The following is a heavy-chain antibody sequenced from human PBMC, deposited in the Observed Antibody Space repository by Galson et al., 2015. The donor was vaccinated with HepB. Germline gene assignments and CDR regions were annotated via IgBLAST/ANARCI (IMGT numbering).Heavy chain of an antibody. V-gene: IGHV3-21*01. Sequence: SLRLSCAASGFTFSSYSMHWIRQAPGKGLEWVSSISSSSRYIYYADSVKGRFTISRDNAKNSLYLQMNSLRVEDTAVYFCASERGNYSYWGQGTLVTVSS. CDR1: GFTFSSYS. D-gene: IGHD1-26*01. CDR2: ISSSSRYI. J-gene: IGHJ4*02. CDR3: ASERGNYSY.